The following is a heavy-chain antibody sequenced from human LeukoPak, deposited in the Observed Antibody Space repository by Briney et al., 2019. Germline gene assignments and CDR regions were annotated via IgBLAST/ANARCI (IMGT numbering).Heavy chain of an antibody. D-gene: IGHD6-6*01. J-gene: IGHJ1*01. CDR2: ISSSGSTI. Sequence: PGGSLRLSCAASGFTFSSYEMDWVRQAPGKGLEWVSYISSSGSTIYYADSVKGRFTISRDNAKNSLYLQMNSLRAEDTAVYYCARSKQLDPEYFQHWGQGTLVTVSS. V-gene: IGHV3-48*03. CDR1: GFTFSSYE. CDR3: ARSKQLDPEYFQH.